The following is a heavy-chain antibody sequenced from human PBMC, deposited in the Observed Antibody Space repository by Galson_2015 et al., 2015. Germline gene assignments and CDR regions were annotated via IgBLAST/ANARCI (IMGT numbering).Heavy chain of an antibody. J-gene: IGHJ6*02. D-gene: IGHD4-17*01. Sequence: SLRLSCAASGFTFSSYAMSWVRQAPGKGLVWVSRINSDGSSTIYADSVKGRFTISRDNAKNSLYLQMNSLRDEDTAVYYCARDLGTVTPREYFGMDVWGQGTMVTVSS. CDR3: ARDLGTVTPREYFGMDV. V-gene: IGHV3-74*01. CDR1: GFTFSSYA. CDR2: INSDGSST.